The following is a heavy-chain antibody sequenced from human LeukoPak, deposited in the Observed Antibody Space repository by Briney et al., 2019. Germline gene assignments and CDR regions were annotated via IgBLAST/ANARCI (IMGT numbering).Heavy chain of an antibody. J-gene: IGHJ3*02. CDR1: GYTFTGYY. Sequence: ASVKVSCKASGYTFTGYYMHWVRQATGQGLEWMGWINPISGYTGYAQKFQGRVTMTGDTSISTAYMELSSLRSEDAAVYYCARGNRLYTSSWSSLAFDIWGQGTMVTVSS. CDR3: ARGNRLYTSSWSSLAFDI. D-gene: IGHD6-13*01. V-gene: IGHV1-8*02. CDR2: INPISGYT.